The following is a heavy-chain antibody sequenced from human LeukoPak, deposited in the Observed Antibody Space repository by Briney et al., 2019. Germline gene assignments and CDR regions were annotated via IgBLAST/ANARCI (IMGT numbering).Heavy chain of an antibody. V-gene: IGHV1-69*13. D-gene: IGHD2-15*01. Sequence: ASVKVSCKASGGTFSSYAISWVRQAPGQGLEWMGGIIPIFGTANYAQKFQGRVTITADESTSTAYMELSSLRSEDTAVYYCARGAGGYCSGGSCYNWFDPWGQGTLVTVSS. CDR2: IIPIFGTA. CDR3: ARGAGGYCSGGSCYNWFDP. J-gene: IGHJ5*02. CDR1: GGTFSSYA.